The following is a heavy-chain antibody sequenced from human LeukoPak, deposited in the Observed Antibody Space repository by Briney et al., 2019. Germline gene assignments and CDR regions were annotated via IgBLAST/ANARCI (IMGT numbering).Heavy chain of an antibody. Sequence: SETLSLTCTVSGGSISSSSYYWDWIRQPPGKGLEWIGYIYYSGSTNYNPSLKSRVTISVDTSKNQFSLKLSSVTAADTAVYYCARGEYSSSWYYYYMDVWGKGTTVTVSS. V-gene: IGHV4-61*05. J-gene: IGHJ6*03. D-gene: IGHD6-13*01. CDR2: IYYSGST. CDR3: ARGEYSSSWYYYYMDV. CDR1: GGSISSSSYY.